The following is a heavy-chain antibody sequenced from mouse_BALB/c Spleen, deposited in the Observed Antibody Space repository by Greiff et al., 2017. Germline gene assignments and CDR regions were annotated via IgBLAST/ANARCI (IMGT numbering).Heavy chain of an antibody. J-gene: IGHJ3*01. CDR1: GYAFSSYW. CDR3: ARSTVIMSWFAY. D-gene: IGHD2-4*01. V-gene: IGHV1-80*01. Sequence: QVQLKQSGAELVRPGSSVKFSCKASGYAFSSYWMHWVKQRPGQGLEWIGQIYPGDGDTNYNGKFKGKATLTADKSSSTAYMQLSSLTSEDSAVYFCARSTVIMSWFAYWGQGTLVTVSA. CDR2: IYPGDGDT.